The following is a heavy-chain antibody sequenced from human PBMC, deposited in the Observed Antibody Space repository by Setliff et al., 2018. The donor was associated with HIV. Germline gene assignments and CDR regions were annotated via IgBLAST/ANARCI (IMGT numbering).Heavy chain of an antibody. CDR3: ARILVGVDDAFDI. J-gene: IGHJ3*02. CDR1: GYTFTNYG. D-gene: IGHD1-26*01. CDR2: ISAYNGNT. Sequence: GASVKVSCKASGYTFTNYGISWVRQAPGQGLEWVGWISAYNGNTNYAQKLQDRVTMTTDTSTSTAYMELRSLRSDDTAVYCCARILVGVDDAFDIWGQGTMVTVSS. V-gene: IGHV1-18*01.